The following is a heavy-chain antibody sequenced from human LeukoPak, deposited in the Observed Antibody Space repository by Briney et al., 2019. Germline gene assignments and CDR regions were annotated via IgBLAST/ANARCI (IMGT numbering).Heavy chain of an antibody. CDR2: MSYDGSNK. J-gene: IGHJ5*02. CDR3: ARPLRSSNWFDP. Sequence: PGGSLRLSCAASGFTFSSYAMHWVRQAPGKGLEWVAVMSYDGSNKYYADSVKGRFTISRDNSKNTLYLQMNSLRAEDTAVYYCARPLRSSNWFDPWGQGTLVTVSS. V-gene: IGHV3-30*04. CDR1: GFTFSSYA.